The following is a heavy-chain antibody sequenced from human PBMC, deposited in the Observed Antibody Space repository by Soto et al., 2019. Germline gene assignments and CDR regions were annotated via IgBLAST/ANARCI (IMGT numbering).Heavy chain of an antibody. D-gene: IGHD3-10*01. CDR3: ARWYYGSGRHYYYGMDV. Sequence: SETLSLTCTVPGGSISSYYWSWIRQPPGKGLEWIGYIYYSGSTNYNPSLKSRVTISVDTSKNQFSLKLSSVTAADTAVYYCARWYYGSGRHYYYGMDVWGQGTTVTVSS. V-gene: IGHV4-59*01. CDR1: GGSISSYY. J-gene: IGHJ6*02. CDR2: IYYSGST.